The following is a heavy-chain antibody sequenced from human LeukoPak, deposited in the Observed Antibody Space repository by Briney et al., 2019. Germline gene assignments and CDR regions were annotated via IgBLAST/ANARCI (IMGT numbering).Heavy chain of an antibody. CDR2: INHSGST. Sequence: PSETLSLTCAVYGGSFSGCYWSWIRQPPGKGLEWIGEINHSGSTNYNPSLKSRVTISVDTSKNQFSLKLSSVTAADTAVYYCARGPKLLWFRPFDYWGQGTLVTVSS. D-gene: IGHD3-10*01. CDR1: GGSFSGCY. CDR3: ARGPKLLWFRPFDY. V-gene: IGHV4-34*01. J-gene: IGHJ4*02.